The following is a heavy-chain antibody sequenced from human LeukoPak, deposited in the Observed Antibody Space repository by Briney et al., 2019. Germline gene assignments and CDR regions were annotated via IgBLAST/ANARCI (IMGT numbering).Heavy chain of an antibody. CDR2: ISYDGSNK. CDR1: GFTFSSYA. J-gene: IGHJ1*01. CDR3: ARDEGYFQH. V-gene: IGHV3-30-3*01. Sequence: GGSLRLSCAASGFTFSSYAMHWVRQAPGKELEWVAVISYDGSNKYYEDSVKGRFTISRDNSKNTLYLQMNSLRAEDTAVYYCARDEGYFQHWGQGTLVTVSS.